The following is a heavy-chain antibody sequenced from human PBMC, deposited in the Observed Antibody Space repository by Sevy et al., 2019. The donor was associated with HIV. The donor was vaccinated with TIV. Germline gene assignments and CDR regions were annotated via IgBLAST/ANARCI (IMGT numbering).Heavy chain of an antibody. CDR2: ICGSGDTT. J-gene: IGHJ4*02. CDR1: GFTFKSFA. V-gene: IGHV3-23*01. CDR3: ANGVSVWGSFRYIFFDY. Sequence: GGSLRLSCAASGFTFKSFAMSWVRQAPGKGLEWVSFICGSGDTTYYADSVKGRFTISRDNSERTLFLQMNSLRAEDTALYYCANGVSVWGSFRYIFFDYWGQGTLVTVSS. D-gene: IGHD3-16*02.